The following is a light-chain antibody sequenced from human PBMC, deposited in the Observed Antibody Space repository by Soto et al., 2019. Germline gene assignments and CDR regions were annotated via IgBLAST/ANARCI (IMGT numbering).Light chain of an antibody. Sequence: EIVLTQSPATLSLSPGERATLSCRASQSVSSYLAWYQQKPGQAPRLLIYDASNRATGIPARFSGSGSGPEFTLTISSLEPEDFAVYYCQQRSNWPGTFGQGTKVEIK. CDR2: DAS. CDR1: QSVSSY. CDR3: QQRSNWPGT. J-gene: IGKJ1*01. V-gene: IGKV3-11*01.